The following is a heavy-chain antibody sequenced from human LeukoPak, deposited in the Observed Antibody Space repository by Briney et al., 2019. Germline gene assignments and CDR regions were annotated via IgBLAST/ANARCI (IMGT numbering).Heavy chain of an antibody. CDR3: ARGHSSSWYLMRDNWFDP. CDR1: GGTFSSYA. J-gene: IGHJ5*02. D-gene: IGHD6-13*01. V-gene: IGHV1-69*13. Sequence: SVKVSCKASGGTFSSYAISWVRQAPGQGLEWMGGIIPIFGTANYAQMFQGIVTITADESTSTAYMELSSLRSEDTAVYYCARGHSSSWYLMRDNWFDPWGQGTLVTVSS. CDR2: IIPIFGTA.